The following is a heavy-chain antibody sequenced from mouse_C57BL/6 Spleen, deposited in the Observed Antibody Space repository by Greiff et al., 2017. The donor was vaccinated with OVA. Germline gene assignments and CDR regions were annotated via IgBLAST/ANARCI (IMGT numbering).Heavy chain of an antibody. D-gene: IGHD1-1*01. Sequence: QVQLQQSGAELARPGASVKLSCKASGYTFTSYGISWVKQRTGQGLEWIGEIYPRSGNTYYNEKFKGKATLTADKSSSTAYMELRSLTSEDSAVYFGAKQGTTVVPYYYAMDYWGQGTSVTVSA. V-gene: IGHV1-81*01. CDR3: AKQGTTVVPYYYAMDY. CDR2: IYPRSGNT. CDR1: GYTFTSYG. J-gene: IGHJ4*01.